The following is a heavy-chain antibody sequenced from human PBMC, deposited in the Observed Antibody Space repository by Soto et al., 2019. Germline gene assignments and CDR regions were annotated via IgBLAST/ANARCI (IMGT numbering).Heavy chain of an antibody. CDR1: GVSISSGDYD. D-gene: IGHD5-18*01. Sequence: LSLPGTVSGVSISSGDYDWVWIPQPPGKGLEWIGYIHYSGSTYYIPSLKGRVTISVDTSKDQFSLKLRFVTAADPAVSYCARAPLHGYSYGFYFDYWGQGTMGKSPQ. J-gene: IGHJ4*02. CDR2: IHYSGST. V-gene: IGHV4-30-4*01. CDR3: ARAPLHGYSYGFYFDY.